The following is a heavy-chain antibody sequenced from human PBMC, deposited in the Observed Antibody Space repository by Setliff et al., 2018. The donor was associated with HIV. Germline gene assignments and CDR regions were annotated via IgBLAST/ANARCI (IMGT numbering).Heavy chain of an antibody. J-gene: IGHJ3*02. CDR3: ARLGYSGSLVGAFDI. Sequence: PSETLSLTCTVSGGSVHSGSYYWSWVRQPPGKGLEWIGSIYHSGITYYNSSLKSRVTISVDTSKNQFSLNLTSVTAADTAVYYCARLGYSGSLVGAFDIWGQGTMVTVSS. D-gene: IGHD1-26*01. CDR2: IYHSGIT. V-gene: IGHV4-39*07. CDR1: GGSVHSGSYY.